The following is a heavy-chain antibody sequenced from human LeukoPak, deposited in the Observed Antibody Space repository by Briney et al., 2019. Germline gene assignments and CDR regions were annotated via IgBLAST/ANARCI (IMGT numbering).Heavy chain of an antibody. CDR1: GGSISSYY. CDR2: IYYSGST. V-gene: IGHV4-59*01. D-gene: IGHD6-19*01. J-gene: IGHJ4*02. CDR3: ARIKSSGWYYDY. Sequence: SETLSLTCTVSGGSISSYYWSWIRQPPGKGLEWIGYIYYSGSTNYNPSLKSRVTISVDTSKNQFSLRLSSVTAADTAVYYCARIKSSGWYYDYWGQGTLVTVSS.